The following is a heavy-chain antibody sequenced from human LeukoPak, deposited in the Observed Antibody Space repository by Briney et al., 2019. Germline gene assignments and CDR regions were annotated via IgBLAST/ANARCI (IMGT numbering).Heavy chain of an antibody. D-gene: IGHD4-23*01. Sequence: ASVKISCKASGYTFTGYYMHWVRQAPGQGLEWMGWINPNSGGTNYAQTFQGRLTLSRDTSISTAYMELSSLRSDDTAVYYCARSRWYGGNSGACDGFDIWGHGTLVTVSS. J-gene: IGHJ3*02. CDR1: GYTFTGYY. CDR2: INPNSGGT. CDR3: ARSRWYGGNSGACDGFDI. V-gene: IGHV1-2*02.